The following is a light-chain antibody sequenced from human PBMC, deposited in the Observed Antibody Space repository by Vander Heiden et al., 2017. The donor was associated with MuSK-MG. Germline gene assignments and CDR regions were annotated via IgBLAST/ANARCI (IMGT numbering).Light chain of an antibody. CDR3: QQYGSSPLT. V-gene: IGKV3-20*01. J-gene: IGKJ2*01. CDR1: QSVSSSY. CDR2: GAS. Sequence: EIVLTQSPGTLSLSPGERATLSCRASQSVSSSYLAWYQQKPGQAPRLLIYGASSRATGIPDRVSGSGSGTDFTLTISRLEPEDFAVYYCQQYGSSPLTFAQGAKLEIK.